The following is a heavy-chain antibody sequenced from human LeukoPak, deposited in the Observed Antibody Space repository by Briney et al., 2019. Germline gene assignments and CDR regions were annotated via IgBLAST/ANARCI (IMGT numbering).Heavy chain of an antibody. J-gene: IGHJ5*02. CDR3: ARDHRYSNSRWFDP. CDR2: ISSSGSTT. D-gene: IGHD6-13*01. Sequence: PGGSLRLSCAASGFTFSSYEMNWVRQAPGKGLEWVSYISSSGSTTYYADSVKGRFTISRDNAKNSLYLQMNSLRPEDTAVYYCARDHRYSNSRWFDPWGQGTLVTVSS. CDR1: GFTFSSYE. V-gene: IGHV3-48*03.